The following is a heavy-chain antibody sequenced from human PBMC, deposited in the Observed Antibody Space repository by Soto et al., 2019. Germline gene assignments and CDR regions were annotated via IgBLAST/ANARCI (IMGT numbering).Heavy chain of an antibody. V-gene: IGHV4-30-4*01. CDR1: GGSIKSGDYY. CDR2: IFHRGSA. D-gene: IGHD3-9*01. J-gene: IGHJ4*02. Sequence: SETLSLTCTVSGGSIKSGDYYWSWVRQPPGKGLEWRGYIFHRGSAYYNPSLKSRLTVSVDTSRNQFSMNLKSVTAADTARYFCSRAFYDVLTGYYFRYFDHWGQGALVTVSS. CDR3: SRAFYDVLTGYYFRYFDH.